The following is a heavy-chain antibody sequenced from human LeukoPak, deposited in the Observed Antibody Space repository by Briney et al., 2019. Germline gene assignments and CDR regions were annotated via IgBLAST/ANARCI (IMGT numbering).Heavy chain of an antibody. D-gene: IGHD6-13*01. J-gene: IGHJ6*02. CDR3: ARGSRQLGRSYYYCGMDV. CDR1: GFTGSCNY. Sequence: GVSLRCSCAASGFTGSCNYMSWVRHAPGMGLEGWSVIYSGGSTYYADSVKGRVTISRDNSKKALYLQMNGLRAEATAVYYCARGSRQLGRSYYYCGMDVWGQGTTVTVSS. CDR2: IYSGGST. V-gene: IGHV3-66*02.